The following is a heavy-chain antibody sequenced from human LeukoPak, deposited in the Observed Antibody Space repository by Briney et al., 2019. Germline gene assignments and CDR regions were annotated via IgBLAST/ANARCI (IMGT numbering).Heavy chain of an antibody. D-gene: IGHD1-26*01. CDR2: ISTGSSYI. CDR3: ASGNYFDY. J-gene: IGHJ4*02. CDR1: GFTFSRYS. Sequence: PGGSLRLSCAASGFTFSRYSMNWVRQAPGRGLEWVSSISTGSSYIYYADSMKGRFTISRDNAKNSLYLQMNSLRAEDTAVYYCASGNYFDYWGQGTLVTVSS. V-gene: IGHV3-21*01.